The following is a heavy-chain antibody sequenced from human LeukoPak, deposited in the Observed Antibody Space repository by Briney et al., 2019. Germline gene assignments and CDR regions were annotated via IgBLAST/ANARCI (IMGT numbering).Heavy chain of an antibody. V-gene: IGHV4-34*01. D-gene: IGHD2-15*01. Sequence: SETLSLTCAVYGGSFGGYYWSWIRQPPGKGLEWIGEINHSGSTNYNPSLKSRVTISVDTSKHQFSLKLSSVTAADTAVYYCARGHIHCTGGSCYNWFDPWGQGTLVTVSS. CDR3: ARGHIHCTGGSCYNWFDP. CDR2: INHSGST. J-gene: IGHJ5*02. CDR1: GGSFGGYY.